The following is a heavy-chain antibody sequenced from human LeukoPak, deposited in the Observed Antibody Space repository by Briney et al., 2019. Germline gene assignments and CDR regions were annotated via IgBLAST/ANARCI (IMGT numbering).Heavy chain of an antibody. CDR3: TTVMYYDSSGYGY. D-gene: IGHD3-22*01. Sequence: PGGSLRLSCAASGFTFSNAWMSWVRQAPGKGLEWVGRIKSKTDGGTTDYAAPVKGRFTISRDDSKNALYLQMNSLKTEDTAVYYCTTVMYYDSSGYGYWGQGTLVTVSS. CDR1: GFTFSNAW. J-gene: IGHJ4*02. V-gene: IGHV3-15*01. CDR2: IKSKTDGGTT.